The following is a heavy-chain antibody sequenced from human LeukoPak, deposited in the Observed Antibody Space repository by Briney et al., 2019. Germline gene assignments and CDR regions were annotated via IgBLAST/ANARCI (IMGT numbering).Heavy chain of an antibody. Sequence: GASVKVSCKASGYTFTSCGISWVRQAPGQGLEWMGWISACNGNTNYAQKLQGRVTMTTDTSTSTAYMELRSLRSDDTAVYYCARDVVPYGSGSYSDYWGQGTLVTVSS. J-gene: IGHJ4*02. V-gene: IGHV1-18*01. D-gene: IGHD3-10*01. CDR2: ISACNGNT. CDR1: GYTFTSCG. CDR3: ARDVVPYGSGSYSDY.